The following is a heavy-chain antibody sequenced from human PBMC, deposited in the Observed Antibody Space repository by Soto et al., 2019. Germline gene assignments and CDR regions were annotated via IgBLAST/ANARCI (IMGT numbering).Heavy chain of an antibody. J-gene: IGHJ4*02. V-gene: IGHV3-23*01. CDR2: LTRDGTS. CDR3: TKRATTIPTPGNYFDS. D-gene: IGHD1-1*01. CDR1: GFTFSDYS. Sequence: GGSLRLSCAASGFTFSDYSMSWVRQTPERGLEWVSSLTRDGTSYYADSVQGRFTVSRDNSKNTVSLQMHSLRAEDTALYYCTKRATTIPTPGNYFDSWGQGTLVTVSS.